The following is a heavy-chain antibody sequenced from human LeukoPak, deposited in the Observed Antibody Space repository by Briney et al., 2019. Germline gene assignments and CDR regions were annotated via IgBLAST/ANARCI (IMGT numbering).Heavy chain of an antibody. V-gene: IGHV1-2*02. CDR1: GYTFNDYY. CDR3: ARERTSSRTSLAY. Sequence: ASVKVSCKASGYTFNDYYMHWVRQAPGQGLEWMAWLHPNTGGPNYAPKFQGRVTMTRDTSISSVYMELSRLRSDDTAVYYCARERTSSRTSLAYWGQGTLVTVSS. J-gene: IGHJ4*02. CDR2: LHPNTGGP. D-gene: IGHD2-2*01.